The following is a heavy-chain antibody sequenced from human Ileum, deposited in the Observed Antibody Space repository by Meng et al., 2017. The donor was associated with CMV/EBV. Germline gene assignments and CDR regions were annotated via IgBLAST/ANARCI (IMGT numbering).Heavy chain of an antibody. J-gene: IGHJ1*01. CDR3: ARSTLEIFDSSGHSH. Sequence: GGSLRLSCEDSGFTFSSYAMNWVRQAPGKGLECLAYISGRSSSIFYTDSVKGRFTISRDNAKSSLYLEMNNVKVEDTAVYYCARSTLEIFDSSGHSHWGQGTMVTVSS. D-gene: IGHD3-22*01. CDR2: ISGRSSSI. CDR1: GFTFSSYA. V-gene: IGHV3-21*04.